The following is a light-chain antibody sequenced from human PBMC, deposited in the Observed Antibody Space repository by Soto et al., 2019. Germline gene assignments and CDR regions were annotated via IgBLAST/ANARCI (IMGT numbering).Light chain of an antibody. Sequence: QSALTQPASVSGSPGQSITISCTGTSSDIGAYNFVSWYQQHPGKAPKLMLYDVNIRPSGVSNRFSGSKSGNTASLTISGLQAEDEADYYCTSWTTRTAVIFGGGTKVTVL. J-gene: IGLJ2*01. CDR2: DVN. CDR1: SSDIGAYNF. V-gene: IGLV2-14*03. CDR3: TSWTTRTAVI.